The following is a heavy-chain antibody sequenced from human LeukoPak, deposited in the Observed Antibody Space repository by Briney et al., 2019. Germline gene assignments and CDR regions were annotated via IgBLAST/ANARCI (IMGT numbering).Heavy chain of an antibody. Sequence: PSETLSLTCTVSGGSISSYYWSWIRQPPGKGLEWIGYIYYSGSTNYNPSLKSRVTISVDTSKNQFSLKLSSVTAADTAVYYCARDRLRHLRYFEGPRPKYNWFDPWGQGTLVTVSS. D-gene: IGHD3-9*01. CDR3: ARDRLRHLRYFEGPRPKYNWFDP. CDR1: GGSISSYY. J-gene: IGHJ5*02. CDR2: IYYSGST. V-gene: IGHV4-59*01.